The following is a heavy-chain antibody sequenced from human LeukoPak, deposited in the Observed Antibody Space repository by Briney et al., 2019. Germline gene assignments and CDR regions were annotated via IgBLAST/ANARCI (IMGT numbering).Heavy chain of an antibody. V-gene: IGHV4-59*01. J-gene: IGHJ4*02. CDR2: IYYSGST. Sequence: PSETLSLTCTVSGGSISSYYWSWIRQPPGKGLEWIGYIYYSGSTNYNPSLKSRVTISVDTSKNQFSLKLSSVTAADTAVYYCARASSGSYYNVDYWGQGTLVTFSS. CDR1: GGSISSYY. CDR3: ARASSGSYYNVDY. D-gene: IGHD3-10*01.